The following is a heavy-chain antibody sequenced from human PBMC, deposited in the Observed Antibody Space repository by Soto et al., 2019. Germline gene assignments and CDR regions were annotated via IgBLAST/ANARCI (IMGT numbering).Heavy chain of an antibody. D-gene: IGHD4-17*01. J-gene: IGHJ6*02. CDR3: AIQERAYGDYETYYYYGMDV. CDR1: XXXXTSYG. V-gene: IGHV1-18*01. Sequence: QVQLVQSGAXVKKPGASVKVSCKASXXXXTSYGISWVRQAPGQGLEWMGWISAYNGNTNYAQKLQGRVTMTTDTSTSTAYMELRSLRSDDTAVYYCAIQERAYGDYETYYYYGMDVWGQGTTVTVSS. CDR2: ISAYNGNT.